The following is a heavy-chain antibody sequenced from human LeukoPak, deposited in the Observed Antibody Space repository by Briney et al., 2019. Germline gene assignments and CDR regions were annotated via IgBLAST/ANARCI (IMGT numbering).Heavy chain of an antibody. J-gene: IGHJ4*02. CDR2: ILKDASNA. CDR3: ARAFHSFFDY. V-gene: IGHV3-30-3*01. Sequence: GGSLRLSCTASAFTFDDFPMHWVRQAPGKGLDWVSLILKDASNAFYADSVKGRFTISRDNSGNTLFLQMNSLRAEATAIYSCARAFHSFFDYCGQGTLVTVSS. CDR1: AFTFDDFP.